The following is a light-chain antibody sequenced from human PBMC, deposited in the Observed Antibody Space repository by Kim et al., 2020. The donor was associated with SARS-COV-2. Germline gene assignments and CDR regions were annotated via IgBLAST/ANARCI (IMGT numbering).Light chain of an antibody. J-gene: IGLJ2*01. CDR3: NSRDSNDNVV. Sequence: SSELTQDPAVSVALGQTVRITCQGDSLRSYYATWFQQKPGQAPILVIYGKNNRPSGIPDRFSGSSLGNTASLIITGTQAGDEADYYCNSRDSNDNVVFGG. V-gene: IGLV3-19*01. CDR2: GKN. CDR1: SLRSYY.